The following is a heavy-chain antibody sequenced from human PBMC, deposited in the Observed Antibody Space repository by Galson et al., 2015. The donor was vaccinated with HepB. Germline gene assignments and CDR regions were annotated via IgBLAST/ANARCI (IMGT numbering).Heavy chain of an antibody. D-gene: IGHD2-8*02. CDR1: GFAVSSND. J-gene: IGHJ4*02. Sequence: SLRLSCAASGFAVSSNDMTWVRQAPGKGLEWVSITYSGGITYYADSAKGRFTISRDRSKNTLFLQMNSLRAEDTAVYYCARDSFSTGEVNWGQGTLVTVSS. V-gene: IGHV3-66*01. CDR2: TYSGGIT. CDR3: ARDSFSTGEVN.